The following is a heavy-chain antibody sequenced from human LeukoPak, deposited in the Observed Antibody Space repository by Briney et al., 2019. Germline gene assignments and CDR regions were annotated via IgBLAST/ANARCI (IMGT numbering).Heavy chain of an antibody. CDR3: AKGGQQLVHYYGMDV. Sequence: GGSLRLSCAASGFTFSSYAMSWVRQARGKGLEWVSDISGSGGSTYYADSVKGRFTISRDNSKNTLYLQMNSLRAEDTAVYYCAKGGQQLVHYYGMDVWGQGTTVTVSS. CDR1: GFTFSSYA. CDR2: ISGSGGST. D-gene: IGHD6-6*01. V-gene: IGHV3-23*01. J-gene: IGHJ6*02.